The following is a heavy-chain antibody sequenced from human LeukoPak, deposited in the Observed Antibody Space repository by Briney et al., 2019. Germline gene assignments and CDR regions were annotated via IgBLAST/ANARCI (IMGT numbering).Heavy chain of an antibody. CDR2: ISTYRGHT. Sequence: ASVKVSCKTSGYTFTNHGITWVRQSPGQGLEWMGWISTYRGHTNYAQKLQGRVTMTTDTSTSTAYMELRSLRSDDTAVYYCARGGYCTNGVCNEIDYWGQGTLVTVSS. CDR1: GYTFTNHG. V-gene: IGHV1-18*01. J-gene: IGHJ4*02. CDR3: ARGGYCTNGVCNEIDY. D-gene: IGHD2-8*01.